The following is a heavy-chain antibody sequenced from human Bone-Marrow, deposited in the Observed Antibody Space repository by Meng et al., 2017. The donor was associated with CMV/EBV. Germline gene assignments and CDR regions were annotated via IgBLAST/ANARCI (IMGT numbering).Heavy chain of an antibody. V-gene: IGHV4-4*02. Sequence: SETLSLTCTVSGDSISSSKWWTWVRQPPGKGLEWIGAIHHSGTTNYNTSLKSRVTMSVDKSKNHFSLSLTSVTAADTAVYYCARLKYCSSTSCYRPKGYYYYYGMDVWGQGTTVTVSS. D-gene: IGHD2-2*01. J-gene: IGHJ6*02. CDR2: IHHSGTT. CDR3: ARLKYCSSTSCYRPKGYYYYYGMDV. CDR1: GDSISSSKW.